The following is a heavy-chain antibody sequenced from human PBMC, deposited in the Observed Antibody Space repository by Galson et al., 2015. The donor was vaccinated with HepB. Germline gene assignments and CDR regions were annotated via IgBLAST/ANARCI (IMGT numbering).Heavy chain of an antibody. D-gene: IGHD5-18*01. V-gene: IGHV4-59*01. Sequence: ETLSLTCTVSGGSISSYYWSWIRQPPGKGLEWIGYIYYSGSTNYNPSLKSRVTISVDTSKNQFSLKLSSVTAADTAVYYCARQPQLWYGHFDYWGQGTLVTVSS. CDR2: IYYSGST. CDR1: GGSISSYY. CDR3: ARQPQLWYGHFDY. J-gene: IGHJ4*02.